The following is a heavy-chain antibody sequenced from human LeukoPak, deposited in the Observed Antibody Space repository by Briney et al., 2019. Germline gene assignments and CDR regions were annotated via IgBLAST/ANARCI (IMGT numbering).Heavy chain of an antibody. CDR3: ARAHLYYGDYGPNFDY. CDR2: ISAYNGNT. Sequence: GASVKVSCKASGYTFTSYGISWVRQAPGQGLEWMGWISAYNGNTNYAQKLQGRITMTTDTSTSTTYMELRSLRSDDTAVYYCARAHLYYGDYGPNFDYWGQGTLVTVSS. J-gene: IGHJ4*02. V-gene: IGHV1-18*01. D-gene: IGHD4-17*01. CDR1: GYTFTSYG.